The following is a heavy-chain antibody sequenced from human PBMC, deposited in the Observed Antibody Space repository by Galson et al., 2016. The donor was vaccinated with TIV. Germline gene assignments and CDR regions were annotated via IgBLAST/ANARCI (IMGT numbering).Heavy chain of an antibody. D-gene: IGHD5-24*01. V-gene: IGHV3-30*04. CDR2: ISFDGKRK. CDR1: GFTFSSYA. J-gene: IGHJ5*02. Sequence: SLRLSCAASGFTFSSYALHWVRQAPGKGLEWLMSISFDGKRKNYADSVKGRFTITRDDSKRTLYLHMKGLAGGDTAVYYCARERDGQSLNAWGQETLVIVSS. CDR3: ARERDGQSLNA.